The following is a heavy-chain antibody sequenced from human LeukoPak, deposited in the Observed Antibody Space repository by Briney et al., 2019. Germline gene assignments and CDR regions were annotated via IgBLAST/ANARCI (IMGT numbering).Heavy chain of an antibody. J-gene: IGHJ6*03. V-gene: IGHV3-7*01. CDR3: ARDGGLGYCSGGSCYYYYYYMDV. CDR2: IKQDGSEK. Sequence: PGGSLRLSCAASGFTFSNAWMSWVRQAPGKGLEWVANIKQDGSEKYYVDSVKGRFTISRDNAKNSLYLQMNSLRAEDTAVYYCARDGGLGYCSGGSCYYYYYYMDVWGKGTTVTVSS. CDR1: GFTFSNAW. D-gene: IGHD2-15*01.